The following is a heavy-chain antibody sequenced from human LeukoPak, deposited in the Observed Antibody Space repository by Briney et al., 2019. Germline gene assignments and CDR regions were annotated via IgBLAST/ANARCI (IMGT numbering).Heavy chain of an antibody. D-gene: IGHD4-17*01. Sequence: LWASVKVSCKASGYIFTNYGISWVRQAPGQGLEWMGGIIPIFGTANYAQKFQGRVTITADKSTSTAYMELSSLRSEDTAVYYCARDIRRSTVTTVYYFDYWCQGTLVTVSS. J-gene: IGHJ4*02. CDR2: IIPIFGTA. CDR3: ARDIRRSTVTTVYYFDY. V-gene: IGHV1-69*06. CDR1: GYIFTNYG.